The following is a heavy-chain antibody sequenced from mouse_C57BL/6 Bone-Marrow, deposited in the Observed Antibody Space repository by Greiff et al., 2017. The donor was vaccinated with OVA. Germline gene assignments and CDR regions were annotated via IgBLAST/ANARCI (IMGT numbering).Heavy chain of an antibody. CDR3: ARDYDPPYYYAMDY. Sequence: VQLQQSGAELVMPGASVKLSCKASGYTFTSYWMHWVKQRPGQGLEWIGEIDPSDSYTNYNQKFKGKSTLTVDKSSSKAYMQLSSLTSEDAAVYYCARDYDPPYYYAMDYWGQGTSVTVTS. J-gene: IGHJ4*01. CDR2: IDPSDSYT. D-gene: IGHD2-4*01. CDR1: GYTFTSYW. V-gene: IGHV1-69*01.